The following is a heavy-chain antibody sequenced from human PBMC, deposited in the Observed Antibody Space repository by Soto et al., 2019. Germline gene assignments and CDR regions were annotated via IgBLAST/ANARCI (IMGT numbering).Heavy chain of an antibody. Sequence: ASVKVSCKVSGYTLTELSMHWVRLAPGKGLEWMGVFDAEDGEGSYAQNFQGRVTMTVDTSTDTAYMEMSSLRSEDTAVYYCARGLTGRKQWLVPNYMDVWGKGTTVTVSS. CDR3: ARGLTGRKQWLVPNYMDV. CDR1: GYTLTELS. V-gene: IGHV1-24*01. CDR2: FDAEDGEG. D-gene: IGHD6-19*01. J-gene: IGHJ6*03.